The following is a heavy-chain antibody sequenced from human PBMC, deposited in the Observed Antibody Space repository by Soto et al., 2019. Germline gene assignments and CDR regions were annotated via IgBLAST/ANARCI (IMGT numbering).Heavy chain of an antibody. J-gene: IGHJ4*02. Sequence: GGSLRLSCAASGFTFTKAWMTWVRQTPGKGLEWVGRIKSRADGGTTDYAASAKDRFIISRDDSNNTLYLHMSRVKTDDTAVYYCTTGCQWLPPYFWGQGALVTVSS. CDR3: TTGCQWLPPYF. D-gene: IGHD6-19*01. CDR2: IKSRADGGTT. V-gene: IGHV3-15*01. CDR1: GFTFTKAW.